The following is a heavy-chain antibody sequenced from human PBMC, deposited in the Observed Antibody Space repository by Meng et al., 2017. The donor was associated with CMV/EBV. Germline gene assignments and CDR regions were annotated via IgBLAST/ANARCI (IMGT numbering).Heavy chain of an antibody. J-gene: IGHJ4*02. Sequence: HRLAPGPGLVQPSQTLSLTCTGSGGSISSGDYYWSWIRQPPGKGLEWIGYIYYSGSTYYNPSLKSRVTISVDTSKNQFSLKLSSVTAADTAVYYCAREGDNPFDYWGQGTLVTVSS. CDR3: AREGDNPFDY. D-gene: IGHD2-21*02. CDR1: GGSISSGDYY. CDR2: IYYSGST. V-gene: IGHV4-30-4*08.